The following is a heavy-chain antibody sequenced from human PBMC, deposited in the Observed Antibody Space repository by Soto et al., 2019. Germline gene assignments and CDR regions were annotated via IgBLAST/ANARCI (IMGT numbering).Heavy chain of an antibody. Sequence: SGGSLRLSCAASGFTFSSYAMGWVRQAPGKGLEWVSAISGSGGSTYYADSVKGRFTISRDNSKNTLYLQMNSLRAEDTAVYYCAKDWWYNWKYSWFDPWGQGTLVTVSS. V-gene: IGHV3-23*01. D-gene: IGHD1-20*01. CDR2: ISGSGGST. CDR1: GFTFSSYA. J-gene: IGHJ5*02. CDR3: AKDWWYNWKYSWFDP.